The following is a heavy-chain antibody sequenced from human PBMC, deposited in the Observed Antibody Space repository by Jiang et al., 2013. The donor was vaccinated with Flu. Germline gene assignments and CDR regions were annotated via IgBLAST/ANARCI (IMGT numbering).Heavy chain of an antibody. J-gene: IGHJ4*02. CDR1: GYTFTSYY. Sequence: GAEVKKPGASVKVSCKASGYTFTSYYMHWVRQAPGQGLEWMGIIYPSGGSTTYAQKFQGRITMTRDTSTSAVYMELSSLISEDTAVYYCARESSYGPFHYWGQGTLVTVSS. CDR3: ARESSYGPFHY. D-gene: IGHD3-10*01. CDR2: IYPSGGST. V-gene: IGHV1-46*01.